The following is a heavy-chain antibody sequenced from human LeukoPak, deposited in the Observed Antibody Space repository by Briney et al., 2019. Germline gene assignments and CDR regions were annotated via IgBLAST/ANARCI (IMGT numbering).Heavy chain of an antibody. V-gene: IGHV5-51*01. J-gene: IGHJ6*02. D-gene: IGHD3-16*01. CDR2: SFPGDSHT. CDR1: GYSFNNYW. Sequence: GESLKISCKGSGYSFNNYWIAWVRQKPGKGLEWMGISFPGDSHTIYSPAFQGQVTISADKSSTIAYLQRSSLKASDTAMYYCARVQSLGYGMDVWGQGTTVTASS. CDR3: ARVQSLGYGMDV.